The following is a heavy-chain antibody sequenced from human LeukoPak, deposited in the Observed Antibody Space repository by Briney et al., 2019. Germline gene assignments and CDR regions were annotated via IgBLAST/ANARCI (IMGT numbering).Heavy chain of an antibody. J-gene: IGHJ4*02. CDR3: ARAIDFWSGYYFDY. Sequence: GASVTVSCKASRYTFTSYAMHWVRQAPGQRLEWMGWINAGNGNTKYSQKFQGRVTITRDTSASTAYMELSSLRSEDTAVYYCARAIDFWSGYYFDYWGQGTLVTVSS. V-gene: IGHV1-3*01. D-gene: IGHD3-3*01. CDR2: INAGNGNT. CDR1: RYTFTSYA.